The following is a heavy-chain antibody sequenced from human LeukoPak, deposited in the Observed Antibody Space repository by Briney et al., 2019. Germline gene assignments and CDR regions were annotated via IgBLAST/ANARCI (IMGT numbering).Heavy chain of an antibody. Sequence: SETLSLTCTVSGGSISSSSYYWGWIRQPPGTGLEWIGSIYYSGSTYYNPSLKSRVTISVDTSKNQFSLKLSSVTAADTAVYYCARGYSSGWRLFDYWGQGTLVTVSS. D-gene: IGHD6-19*01. CDR3: ARGYSSGWRLFDY. J-gene: IGHJ4*02. CDR2: IYYSGST. CDR1: GGSISSSSYY. V-gene: IGHV4-39*07.